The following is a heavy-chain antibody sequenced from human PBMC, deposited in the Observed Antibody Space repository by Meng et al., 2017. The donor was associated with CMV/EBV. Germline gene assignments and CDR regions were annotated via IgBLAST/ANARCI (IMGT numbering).Heavy chain of an antibody. Sequence: GALKISCAASGFTLSNAWMSWVRQAPGKGLEWVGRIKSKTDGGTTDYAAPVKGRFTISRDDSKNTLYLQMNSLKTEDTAVYYCTNPSPRRRGYCSSTSCPRWYGMDVWGQGTTVTVSS. CDR2: IKSKTDGGTT. V-gene: IGHV3-15*01. CDR3: TNPSPRRRGYCSSTSCPRWYGMDV. J-gene: IGHJ6*02. D-gene: IGHD2-2*03. CDR1: GFTLSNAW.